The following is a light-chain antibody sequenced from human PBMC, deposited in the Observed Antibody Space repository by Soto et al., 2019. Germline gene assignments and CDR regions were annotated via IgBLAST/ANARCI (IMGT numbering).Light chain of an antibody. V-gene: IGKV3-11*01. CDR1: ENLRTL. CDR3: QQRSIWPLT. CDR2: DAS. J-gene: IGKJ4*01. Sequence: EIVLTQSPATLSWSPGERATLSCRAPENLRTLLAWYQQKAGQAPRLLIYDASNRATGIPDRFSGSGSGTDFTLTISNLEPEDSAVYYCQQRSIWPLTFGGGTKVDIK.